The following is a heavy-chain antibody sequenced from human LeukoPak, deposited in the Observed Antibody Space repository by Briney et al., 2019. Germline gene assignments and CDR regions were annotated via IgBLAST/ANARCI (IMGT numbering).Heavy chain of an antibody. Sequence: GGSLRLSCAAPGFTFTTYDMHWVRQATGKGLEWVSAIGTTGDTYYPGSVKGRFTISRDNSKNTLYLQMNSLRAEDTAVYYCARGSVDYVWGSYRPFYYYYYMDVWGKGTTVTISS. CDR3: ARGSVDYVWGSYRPFYYYYYMDV. CDR2: IGTTGDT. CDR1: GFTFTTYD. J-gene: IGHJ6*03. D-gene: IGHD3-16*02. V-gene: IGHV3-13*01.